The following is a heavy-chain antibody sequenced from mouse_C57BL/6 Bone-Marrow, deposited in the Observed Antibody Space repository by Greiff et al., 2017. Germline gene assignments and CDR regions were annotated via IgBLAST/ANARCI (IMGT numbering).Heavy chain of an antibody. V-gene: IGHV5-17*01. D-gene: IGHD1-1*01. J-gene: IGHJ2*01. CDR1: GFTFSDYG. CDR2: ISSGSSTI. Sequence: EVHLVESGGGLVKPGGSLKLSCAASGFTFSDYGMHWVRQAPEKGLEWVAYISSGSSTIYYADTVKGRFTISRNNAKNTLFLQMTSLRSEDTAMYYGARRGILLRYPDYFDHWGQGTTLTVSS. CDR3: ARRGILLRYPDYFDH.